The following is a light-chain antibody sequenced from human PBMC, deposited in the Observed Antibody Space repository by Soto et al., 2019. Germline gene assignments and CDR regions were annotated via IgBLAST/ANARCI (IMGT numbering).Light chain of an antibody. Sequence: QSALTQPASVSGSPGQSITISCTGTSSDVGSYNYVSWFQQHPGKAPKLMIYEVSKQPSGVPDRFSGSKSGNTASLTVSGLQAEDEADYYCNSYAGSNNWVFGGGTKLTVL. J-gene: IGLJ3*02. CDR3: NSYAGSNNWV. CDR1: SSDVGSYNY. CDR2: EVS. V-gene: IGLV2-8*01.